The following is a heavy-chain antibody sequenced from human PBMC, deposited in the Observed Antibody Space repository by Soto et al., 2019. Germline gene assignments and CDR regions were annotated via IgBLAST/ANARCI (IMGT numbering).Heavy chain of an antibody. Sequence: QVQLVQSGAGVKKPGSSVKVSCKASGGTFRTYGITWVRQAPGQGLEWMGGIIPIFGTTNYAQKFQGRVTTTANGSTSTSDMGLSSPRYAETAVYSCARGRQLGIDYPYYEMDVWGRGTAVTVSS. CDR3: ARGRQLGIDYPYYEMDV. J-gene: IGHJ6*02. CDR2: IIPIFGTT. V-gene: IGHV1-69*12. CDR1: GGTFRTYG. D-gene: IGHD6-6*01.